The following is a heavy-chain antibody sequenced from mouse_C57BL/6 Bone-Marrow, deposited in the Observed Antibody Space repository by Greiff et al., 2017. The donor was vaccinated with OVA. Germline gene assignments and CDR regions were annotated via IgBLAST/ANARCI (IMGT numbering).Heavy chain of an antibody. CDR3: ARGMDYCGSFAWVAY. D-gene: IGHD1-1*01. J-gene: IGHJ3*01. V-gene: IGHV5-17*01. CDR1: GFTFSDYG. Sequence: EVKLVESGGGLVKPGGSLKLSCAASGFTFSDYGMHWVRQAPEKGLEWVAYISSGSSTIYYADTVKGRFTISRDNAKNTLFLQMTSLRSEDRAMYYGARGMDYCGSFAWVAYWGQGTLVTVSA. CDR2: ISSGSSTI.